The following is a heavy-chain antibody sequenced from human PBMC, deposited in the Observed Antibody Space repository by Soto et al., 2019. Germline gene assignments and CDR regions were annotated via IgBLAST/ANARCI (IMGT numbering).Heavy chain of an antibody. J-gene: IGHJ4*01. CDR2: ISAYNGNT. D-gene: IGHD2-2*01. CDR3: ARDSSVNRINVVPAAILY. CDR1: GYTFTSYG. Sequence: GASVKVSCKASGYTFTSYGISWVRQAPGQGLEWMGWISAYNGNTNYAQKLQGRVTMTTDTSTSTAYMELRSLRSDDTAVYYCARDSSVNRINVVPAAILYWRHGTPVTV. V-gene: IGHV1-18*01.